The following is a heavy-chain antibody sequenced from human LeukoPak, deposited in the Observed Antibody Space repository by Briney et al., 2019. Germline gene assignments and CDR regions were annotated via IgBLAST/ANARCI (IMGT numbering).Heavy chain of an antibody. CDR2: INPSGGST. J-gene: IGHJ4*02. Sequence: ASVKVSCKASGYTFTSYYMHWVRRAPGQGLEWMGIINPSGGSTSYAQKFQGRVTMTRDTSTSTVYMELSSLRSEDTAVYYCARHLLGYYDSSGYPETDYWGQGTLVTVSS. CDR3: ARHLLGYYDSSGYPETDY. CDR1: GYTFTSYY. V-gene: IGHV1-46*01. D-gene: IGHD3-22*01.